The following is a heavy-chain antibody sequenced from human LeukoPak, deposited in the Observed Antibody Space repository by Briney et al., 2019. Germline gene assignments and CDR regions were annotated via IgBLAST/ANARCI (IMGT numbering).Heavy chain of an antibody. Sequence: GGSLRLSCAASGFTFSSYAMSWVRQAPGKGLEWVSAISGSGGSTYYADSVKGRFTISRDNSKNTLYLQMNSLRAEDTAVYYCAKGIVLMVYATLDYWGQGTLVPVSS. J-gene: IGHJ4*02. CDR3: AKGIVLMVYATLDY. V-gene: IGHV3-23*01. CDR2: ISGSGGST. D-gene: IGHD2-8*01. CDR1: GFTFSSYA.